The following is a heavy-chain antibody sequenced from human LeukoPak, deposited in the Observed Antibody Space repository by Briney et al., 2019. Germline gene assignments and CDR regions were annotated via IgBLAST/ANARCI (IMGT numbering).Heavy chain of an antibody. CDR2: ISGSSGSI. CDR1: GFTFSGYS. D-gene: IGHD3-9*01. J-gene: IGHJ4*02. Sequence: GGSLRLSCAASGFTFSGYSMNWVRLAPGKGLEWVSSISGSSGSIYYADSVKGRFTISRDNAKNSLDLQMNSLRAEDTAVYYCARANPPAISFFHWWGQGTLVSVSS. CDR3: ARANPPAISFFHW. V-gene: IGHV3-21*01.